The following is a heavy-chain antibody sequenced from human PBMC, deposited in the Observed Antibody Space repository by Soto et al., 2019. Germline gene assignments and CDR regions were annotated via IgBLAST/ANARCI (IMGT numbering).Heavy chain of an antibody. CDR3: ARAPGRGYSYGYDY. Sequence: EVQLVESGGGLVQPGGSLRLSCAASGFTFSSYWMSWVRQAPGKGLEWVANIKQDGSEKYYVDSVKGRFTISRDNAKNSLYLQMNSLRAEDTAVYYCARAPGRGYSYGYDYWGQGTLVTVSS. D-gene: IGHD5-18*01. J-gene: IGHJ4*02. V-gene: IGHV3-7*03. CDR1: GFTFSSYW. CDR2: IKQDGSEK.